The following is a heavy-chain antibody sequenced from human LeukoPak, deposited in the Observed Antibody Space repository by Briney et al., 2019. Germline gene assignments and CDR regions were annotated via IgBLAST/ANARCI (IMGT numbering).Heavy chain of an antibody. CDR1: GFTFSSYG. CDR2: INQDGREK. D-gene: IGHD6-19*01. CDR3: ARDIAVAGNDF. V-gene: IGHV3-7*01. J-gene: IGHJ4*02. Sequence: PGRSLRLSCAASGFTFSSYGMTWVRQAPGKGLEWVANINQDGREKYYVDSVKGRFIISRDNAKNSLYLQMNSLRAEDTAVYYCARDIAVAGNDFWGQGTLVTVSS.